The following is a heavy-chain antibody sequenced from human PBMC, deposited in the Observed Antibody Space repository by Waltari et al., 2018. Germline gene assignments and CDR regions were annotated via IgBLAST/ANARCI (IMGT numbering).Heavy chain of an antibody. V-gene: IGHV1-24*01. D-gene: IGHD2-15*01. J-gene: IGHJ5*02. CDR1: GYSLTESA. Sequence: QVQLVQSGAEVKKPGASVKVSCRVSGYSLTESALHWVRQAPGKGLEWLGGFDPEYGEEGYAKEVQGRVTMTEDTSKDTGYMELSSLTYEDTAVYDGTRDRVGYCSGGTCYSRWFDPWGQGTLVTVSS. CDR3: TRDRVGYCSGGTCYSRWFDP. CDR2: FDPEYGEE.